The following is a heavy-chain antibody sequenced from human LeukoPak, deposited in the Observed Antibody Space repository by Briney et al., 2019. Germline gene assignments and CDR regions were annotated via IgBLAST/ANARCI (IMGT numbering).Heavy chain of an antibody. Sequence: SETLSLTCAVSGGSISSGGYSWSWIRQPPGKGLEWIGYIYHSGSTYYNPSLKSRVTISVDRSKSQFSLKLSSVTAADTAVYYCARGCWSFGFSFDYWGQGTLVTVSS. J-gene: IGHJ4*02. CDR3: ARGCWSFGFSFDY. CDR2: IYHSGST. D-gene: IGHD3-3*01. CDR1: GGSISSGGYS. V-gene: IGHV4-30-2*01.